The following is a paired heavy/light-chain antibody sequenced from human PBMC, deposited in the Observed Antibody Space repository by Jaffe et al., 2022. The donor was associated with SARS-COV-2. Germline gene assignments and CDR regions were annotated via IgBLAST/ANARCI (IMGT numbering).Light chain of an antibody. J-gene: IGKJ3*01. Sequence: DIVMTQSPESLAVSLGERATISCKSSQSVLYSSRGKNSLAWYQQKPGQPPKLLIYWASTRQSGVPDRFSGSGSGTDFSLTISSLQAEDVAVYYCQQHYSSPFTFGPGTKVEIK. V-gene: IGKV4-1*01. CDR1: QSVLYSSRGKNS. CDR3: QQHYSSPFT. CDR2: WAS.
Heavy chain of an antibody. CDR3: ATDNSWFDC. J-gene: IGHJ4*02. V-gene: IGHV3-7*01. CDR1: GITFSSYW. Sequence: EVQLVQSGGGLVQPGGSLRLSCAASGITFSSYWMSWVRQAPGKGLEWVANIKQDGSETRYVDSVKGRFTISRDNAKNSVYLQMDSLRADDTAVYYCATDNSWFDCWGQGTLVTVSS. CDR2: IKQDGSET.